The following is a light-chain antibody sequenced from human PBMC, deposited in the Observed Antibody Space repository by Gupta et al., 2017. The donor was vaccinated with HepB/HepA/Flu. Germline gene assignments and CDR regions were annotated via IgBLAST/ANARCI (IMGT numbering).Light chain of an antibody. CDR3: SSYTSSSTLVV. J-gene: IGLJ2*01. V-gene: IGLV2-14*01. Sequence: QSALTQPASVSGSPGQSITISCTGPSSDVGGYNYVSWYQQHPGKAPKLRIYDVSNRPSGVSNRFSGSKSGNTASLTISGLQAEDEADYYCSSYTSSSTLVVFGGGTKLTVL. CDR1: SSDVGGYNY. CDR2: DVS.